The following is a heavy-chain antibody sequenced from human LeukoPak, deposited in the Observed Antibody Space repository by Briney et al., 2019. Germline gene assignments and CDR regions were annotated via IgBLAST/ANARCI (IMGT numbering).Heavy chain of an antibody. CDR3: ACIVGATTFDY. Sequence: ASVKVSCKASGYTFTSYYMHWVRQAPGQGLEWMGIINPSGGSTSYAQKFQGRVTMTRDTSTSTVYMELSSLRSEDTAVYYGACIVGATTFDYWGQGTLVTVSS. D-gene: IGHD1-26*01. J-gene: IGHJ4*02. CDR1: GYTFTSYY. CDR2: INPSGGST. V-gene: IGHV1-46*01.